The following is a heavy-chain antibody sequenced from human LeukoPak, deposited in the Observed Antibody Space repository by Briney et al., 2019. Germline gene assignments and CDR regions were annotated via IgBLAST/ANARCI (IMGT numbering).Heavy chain of an antibody. CDR2: INDSGST. CDR1: GGSFSDYY. V-gene: IGHV4-34*01. D-gene: IGHD3-22*01. J-gene: IGHJ4*02. CDR3: ARVGYFDSSAYYLHY. Sequence: PSETLSLTCAVYGGSFSDYYWSWIRQPPGKGLEWIGEINDSGSTNYNPSLKSRGTISVDTSKNQFSLKLSSVTAADTAVYYCARVGYFDSSAYYLHYWGQGTLVTVSS.